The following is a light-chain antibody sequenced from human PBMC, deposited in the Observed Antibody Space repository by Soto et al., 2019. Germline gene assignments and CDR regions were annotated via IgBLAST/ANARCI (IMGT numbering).Light chain of an antibody. CDR1: QSVSRY. CDR2: GAS. J-gene: IGKJ2*01. CDR3: QQFDTSPYT. Sequence: PGERATLSCRASQSVSRYLVWYQQKPGQAPRLLIYGASSRASGIPDRFSGSGSGTDFTLTINRLGPEDSAVYYCQQFDTSPYTFGQGTKLGSN. V-gene: IGKV3-20*01.